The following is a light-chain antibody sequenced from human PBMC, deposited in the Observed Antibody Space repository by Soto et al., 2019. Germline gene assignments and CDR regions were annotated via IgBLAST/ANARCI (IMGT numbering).Light chain of an antibody. Sequence: DIPMTQSPSSVSASVGDRVTITCRASQGIGSWLAWFQQKPGKAPKLLIYAASTLQIGVPSRFSGGGSGTDFTLTISSLQPEDFATYYCQQANSFPRTFGPGTKVDIK. CDR3: QQANSFPRT. J-gene: IGKJ3*01. CDR1: QGIGSW. V-gene: IGKV1-12*01. CDR2: AAS.